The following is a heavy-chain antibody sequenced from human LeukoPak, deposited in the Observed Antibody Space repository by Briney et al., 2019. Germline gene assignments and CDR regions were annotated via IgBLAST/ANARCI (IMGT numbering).Heavy chain of an antibody. CDR1: GFTLDDYA. Sequence: PGGSLRLSCAASGFTLDDYALHWVRQAPGKGLEWVSLISGDGGSTYYADSMRGRFTISRDNSKNSLYLQMNSLRTEDTAFYYCAKDIRDIWFGELEHWGQGILVTVSS. V-gene: IGHV3-43*02. CDR3: AKDIRDIWFGELEH. D-gene: IGHD3-10*01. CDR2: ISGDGGST. J-gene: IGHJ4*02.